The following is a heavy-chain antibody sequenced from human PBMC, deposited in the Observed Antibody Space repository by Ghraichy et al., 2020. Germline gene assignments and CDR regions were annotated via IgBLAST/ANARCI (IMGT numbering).Heavy chain of an antibody. D-gene: IGHD5-12*01. CDR2: ISYDGSNK. CDR1: GFTFSSYA. J-gene: IGHJ4*02. Sequence: GESLNISCAASGFTFSSYAMHWVRQAPGKGLEWVAVISYDGSNKYYADSVKGRFTISRDNSKNTLYLQMNSLRAEDTAVYYCARYRLDYDGGYVDIVATPPHFDYWGQGTLVTVSS. V-gene: IGHV3-30-3*01. CDR3: ARYRLDYDGGYVDIVATPPHFDY.